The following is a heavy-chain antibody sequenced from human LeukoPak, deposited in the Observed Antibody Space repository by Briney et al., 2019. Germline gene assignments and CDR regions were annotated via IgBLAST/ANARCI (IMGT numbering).Heavy chain of an antibody. CDR3: AKNPLVSGTIYFDS. D-gene: IGHD6-19*01. CDR2: VRYDPSNK. J-gene: IGHJ4*02. V-gene: IGHV3-30*02. CDR1: GFTFSGYG. Sequence: GGSLRLSCAASGFTFSGYGMHWVRQAPGKGLEWVAFVRYDPSNKYYADSVKGRFTISRDNSKSTLYLEMNSLRAEDTAIYYCAKNPLVSGTIYFDSWGQGTLLTVSS.